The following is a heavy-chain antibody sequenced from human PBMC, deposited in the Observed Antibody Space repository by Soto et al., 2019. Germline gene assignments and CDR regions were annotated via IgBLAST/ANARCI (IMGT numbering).Heavy chain of an antibody. V-gene: IGHV3-30-3*01. CDR2: ISYDGSNK. CDR1: GFTFRSYA. D-gene: IGHD4-17*01. J-gene: IGHJ5*02. Sequence: PGGSLRLSCAASGFTFRSYAMHWVRQAPGKGLEWVAVISYDGSNKYYADSVKGRFTISRDNSKNTLYLQMNSLRAEDTAVYYCARAAFSHYGDYVGWFDPWGQGTLVTVSS. CDR3: ARAAFSHYGDYVGWFDP.